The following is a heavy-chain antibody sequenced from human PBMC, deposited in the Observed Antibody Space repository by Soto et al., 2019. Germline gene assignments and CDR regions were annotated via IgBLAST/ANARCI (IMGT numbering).Heavy chain of an antibody. CDR2: IKSKTDGGTT. CDR3: TTEDPRRYDFWSGLYYYYGMDV. V-gene: IGHV3-15*01. J-gene: IGHJ6*02. D-gene: IGHD3-3*01. Sequence: GGSLRLSCAASGFTFSNAWMSWVRQAPGKGLEWVGRIKSKTDGGTTDYAAPVKGRFTISRDDSKNTLNLQMNSLKTEDTAVYYCTTEDPRRYDFWSGLYYYYGMDVWGQGTTVTFSS. CDR1: GFTFSNAW.